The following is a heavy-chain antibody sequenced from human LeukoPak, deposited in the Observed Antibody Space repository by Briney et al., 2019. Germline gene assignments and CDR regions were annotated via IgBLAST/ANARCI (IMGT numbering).Heavy chain of an antibody. J-gene: IGHJ4*02. Sequence: GGSLRLSCAASGFTFSSYAMSWVRQAPGKGLEWVSAISGSGGSTYYADSVKGRFTISRDNSKNTLYLQMNSLRAEDTAVYYRAKGRSYYGSGSPLDYWGQGTLVTVSS. D-gene: IGHD3-10*01. CDR1: GFTFSSYA. CDR2: ISGSGGST. V-gene: IGHV3-23*01. CDR3: AKGRSYYGSGSPLDY.